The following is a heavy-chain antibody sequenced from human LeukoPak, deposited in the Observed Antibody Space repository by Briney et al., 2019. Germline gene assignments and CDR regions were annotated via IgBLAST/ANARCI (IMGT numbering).Heavy chain of an antibody. Sequence: SETLSLTCTVSGDSISSSSYYWGWIRQPPGKVLEWIGNIYSRGSTHYNPSLKSRVTMSVDTSKNQFSLKLSSVTAADTAVYYCARLYSAYNPWGQGTLVSVPS. J-gene: IGHJ4*02. CDR2: IYSRGST. CDR3: ARLYSAYNP. CDR1: GDSISSSSYY. D-gene: IGHD5-12*01. V-gene: IGHV4-39*01.